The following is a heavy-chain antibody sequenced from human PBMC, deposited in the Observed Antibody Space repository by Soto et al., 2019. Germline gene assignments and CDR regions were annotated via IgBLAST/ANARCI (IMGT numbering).Heavy chain of an antibody. J-gene: IGHJ4*02. V-gene: IGHV1-3*01. CDR3: AREQDIAAAGTFDY. D-gene: IGHD6-13*01. CDR1: GYTFTSYA. CDR2: INAYNGNT. Sequence: GASVKVSCKASGYTFTSYAMHWVRQAPGQRLEWMGWINAYNGNTKYSQKLQGRVTMTTDTSASTAYMELRSLRSDDTAVYYCAREQDIAAAGTFDYWGQGTLVTVSS.